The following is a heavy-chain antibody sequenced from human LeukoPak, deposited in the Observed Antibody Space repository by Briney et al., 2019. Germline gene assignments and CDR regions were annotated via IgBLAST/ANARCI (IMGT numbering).Heavy chain of an antibody. J-gene: IGHJ2*01. CDR3: ARLRGRWVVVVTNWYFDL. Sequence: PSETLSLTCTVSGGSLSSSNYYWGWIRQPPGKGLEWIGNIHYSGNTYYNPSLKSRVTISVDTSKNQFSLNLNSVTAADTAVYYCARLRGRWVVVVTNWYFDLWGRGTLLTVSS. CDR1: GGSLSSSNYY. D-gene: IGHD3-22*01. V-gene: IGHV4-39*01. CDR2: IHYSGNT.